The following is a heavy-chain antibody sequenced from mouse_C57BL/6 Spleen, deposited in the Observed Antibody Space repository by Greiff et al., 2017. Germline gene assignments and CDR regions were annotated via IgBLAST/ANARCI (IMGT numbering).Heavy chain of an antibody. CDR2: IDPETGGT. V-gene: IGHV1-15*01. J-gene: IGHJ4*01. CDR3: TRSRGLDYGSSYEAMDY. Sequence: VQLQQSGAELVRPGASVTLSCKASGYTFTDYEMHWVKQTPVHGLEWIGAIDPETGGTAYNQKFKGKAILTADKSSSTAYMELRSLTSEDSAVYYCTRSRGLDYGSSYEAMDYWGQGTSVTVSS. CDR1: GYTFTDYE. D-gene: IGHD1-1*01.